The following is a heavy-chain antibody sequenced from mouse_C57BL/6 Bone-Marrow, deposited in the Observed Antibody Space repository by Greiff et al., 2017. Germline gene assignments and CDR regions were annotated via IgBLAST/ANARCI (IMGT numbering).Heavy chain of an antibody. CDR1: GFTFSDYG. CDR2: ISSGSSTI. CDR3: ARPIYYYFIDY. V-gene: IGHV5-17*01. J-gene: IGHJ4*01. Sequence: EVKLQESGGGLVKPGGSLKLSCAASGFTFSDYGMHWVRQAPEKGLEWVAYISSGSSTIYYADTVKGRFTISRDNAKNTLFLQLTSLRSKDTAMYYCARPIYYYFIDYWGQGTSVTVSS.